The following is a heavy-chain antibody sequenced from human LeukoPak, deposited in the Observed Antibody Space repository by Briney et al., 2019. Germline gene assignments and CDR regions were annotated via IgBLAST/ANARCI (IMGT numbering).Heavy chain of an antibody. D-gene: IGHD3-22*01. CDR2: IYYSGST. CDR1: GGSISSGGYY. V-gene: IGHV4-31*03. CDR3: ARDINSSGYHPDAFDI. J-gene: IGHJ3*02. Sequence: SETLSLTCTVSGGSISSGGYYWSWIRQHPGKGLEWIGYIYYSGSTYYNPSLKSRVTISVDTSKNQFSLKLSSVTAADTAVYYCARDINSSGYHPDAFDIWGQGTMVTVSS.